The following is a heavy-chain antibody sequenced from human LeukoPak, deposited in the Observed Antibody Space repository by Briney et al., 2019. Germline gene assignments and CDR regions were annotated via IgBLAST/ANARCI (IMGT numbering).Heavy chain of an antibody. CDR1: GFTFSSYS. D-gene: IGHD2-15*01. CDR3: ARADCSGGSCSYGMDV. J-gene: IGHJ6*02. V-gene: IGHV3-21*01. Sequence: GGSLRLSCAASGFTFSSYSMNWVRQALGKGLEWVSSISSSSSYIYYADSVKGRFTISRDNAKNSLYLQMSSLRAEDTAVYYCARADCSGGSCSYGMDVWGQGTTVTVSS. CDR2: ISSSSSYI.